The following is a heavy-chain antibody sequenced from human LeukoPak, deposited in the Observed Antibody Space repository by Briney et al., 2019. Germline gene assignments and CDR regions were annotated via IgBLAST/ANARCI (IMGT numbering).Heavy chain of an antibody. D-gene: IGHD5-12*01. CDR1: GASISSYY. CDR2: ISYSGTT. Sequence: SETLSLTCTVSGASISSYYWSWIRQPPGKGLEWIGYISYSGTTNYSPSLKSRVAISAVTSRNHFSLKLSSVTAADTAMYYCARHSSGYDPYFDYWGQGTLVTVSS. V-gene: IGHV4-59*08. CDR3: ARHSSGYDPYFDY. J-gene: IGHJ4*02.